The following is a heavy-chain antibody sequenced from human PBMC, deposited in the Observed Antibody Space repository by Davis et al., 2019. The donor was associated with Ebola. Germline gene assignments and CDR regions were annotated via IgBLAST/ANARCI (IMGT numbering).Heavy chain of an antibody. CDR3: ARALDY. V-gene: IGHV3-7*03. CDR2: IKQDGSEK. CDR1: GFTFSSYW. J-gene: IGHJ4*02. Sequence: GESLKISCAASGFTFSSYWMDWVRQAPGKGLEWVANIKQDGSEKYYVDSVKGRFTISRDNAKNSLYLLLNSLRVEDTAVYYCARALDYWGQGTPVTVSS.